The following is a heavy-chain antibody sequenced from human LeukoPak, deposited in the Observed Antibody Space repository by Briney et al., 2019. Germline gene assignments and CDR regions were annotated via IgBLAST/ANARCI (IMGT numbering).Heavy chain of an antibody. CDR3: ARRLSQYDCFDP. D-gene: IGHD2-2*01. Sequence: SQTLSLTCAISGDSVSSNSVTWNWIRQSPSRGLEWLGRTYYRSTWYNDYAVSVRGRITVNPDTSKNQFSLHLNSVTPEDTAVYYCARRLSQYDCFDPWGQGILVTVSS. V-gene: IGHV6-1*01. J-gene: IGHJ5*02. CDR1: GDSVSSNSVT. CDR2: TYYRSTWYN.